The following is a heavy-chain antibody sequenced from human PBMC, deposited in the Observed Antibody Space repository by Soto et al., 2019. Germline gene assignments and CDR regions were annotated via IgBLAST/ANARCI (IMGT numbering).Heavy chain of an antibody. D-gene: IGHD3-10*01. CDR3: ARDSYGSGSPRHYYYGMDV. J-gene: IGHJ6*02. CDR2: IYYSGST. Sequence: KTSETLSLTCTVSGGPISSGGYYWSWIRQHPGKGLEWIGYIYYSGSTYYNPSLKSRVTISVDTSKNQFSLKLSSVTAADTAVYYCARDSYGSGSPRHYYYGMDVWGQGTTVTVSS. V-gene: IGHV4-31*03. CDR1: GGPISSGGYY.